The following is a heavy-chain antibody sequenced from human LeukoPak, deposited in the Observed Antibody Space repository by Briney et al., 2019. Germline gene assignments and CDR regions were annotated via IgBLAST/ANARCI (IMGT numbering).Heavy chain of an antibody. CDR1: GGSFSRYY. CDR2: IYYSGSTST. J-gene: IGHJ5*02. V-gene: IGHV4-59*01. CDR3: ARGGFLDPFDP. Sequence: SETLSLTCTVSGGSFSRYYWSWIRQPPGKGLEWIGRIYYSGSTSTNYNPSLKSRVTISLDTSKNQFSLILSSVTAADTAVYYCARGGFLDPFDPWGQGTLVTVSS. D-gene: IGHD1-1*01.